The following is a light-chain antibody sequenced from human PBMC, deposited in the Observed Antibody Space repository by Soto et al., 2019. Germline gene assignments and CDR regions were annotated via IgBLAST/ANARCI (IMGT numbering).Light chain of an antibody. CDR2: EAS. V-gene: IGKV1-5*01. CDR1: QSISIW. CDR3: QHYYTFSPDA. J-gene: IGKJ2*01. Sequence: DIEMTQSPSTLSASFGDRAPFPCRPSQSISIWLAWYQQKPGKAPKLLIYEASSLESGVPSRFSGSGSGTEFTLTISSLQPDDFATYYCQHYYTFSPDAFGQGTKVEI.